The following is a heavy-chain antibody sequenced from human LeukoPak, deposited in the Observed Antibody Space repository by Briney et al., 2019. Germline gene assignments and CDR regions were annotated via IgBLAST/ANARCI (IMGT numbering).Heavy chain of an antibody. D-gene: IGHD5-24*01. CDR1: GFTFSSYA. Sequence: PGGSLRLSSAASGFTFSSYAMSWVRQAPGKGLEWVSAISGSGGSTYYADSVKGRFTISRDNSKNTLYLQMNSLRAEDTAVYYCAKARDGYNLTPDAFDIWGQGTMVTVSS. CDR3: AKARDGYNLTPDAFDI. CDR2: ISGSGGST. J-gene: IGHJ3*02. V-gene: IGHV3-23*01.